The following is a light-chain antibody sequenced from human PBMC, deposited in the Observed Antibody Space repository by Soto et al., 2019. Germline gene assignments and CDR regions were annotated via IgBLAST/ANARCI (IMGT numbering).Light chain of an antibody. CDR1: QSVSTY. V-gene: IGKV3-20*01. J-gene: IGKJ5*01. Sequence: EIVLTQSPATLSLSPGERATLSCRASQSVSTYLAWYQHKPGQAPRLLIYDASTRATGIPDRFSGSGSETDFTLTISRLEPEDFAVYYCQQYSSSPPITFGQGTRLEIK. CDR2: DAS. CDR3: QQYSSSPPIT.